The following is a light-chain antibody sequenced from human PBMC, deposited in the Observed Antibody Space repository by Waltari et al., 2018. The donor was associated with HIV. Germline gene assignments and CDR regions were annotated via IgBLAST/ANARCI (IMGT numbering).Light chain of an antibody. J-gene: IGLJ3*02. CDR2: DVT. V-gene: IGLV2-14*03. Sequence: QSALTQPASLSGSPGQSITISCTGTNNDVGVYNFVSWYQQHPDIAPKLVSFDVTKRPSGISSRFSGSKSANMASLTISGLQSDDEAHYYCCSYTSSNSWVFGGGTNLTVL. CDR3: CSYTSSNSWV. CDR1: NNDVGVYNF.